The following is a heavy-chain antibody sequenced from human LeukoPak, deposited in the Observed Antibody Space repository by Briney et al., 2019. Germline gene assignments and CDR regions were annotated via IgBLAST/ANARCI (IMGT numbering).Heavy chain of an antibody. CDR2: ISSSSSYI. CDR1: GFTFSSYS. CDR3: ARDRHRSSSLDY. Sequence: PGGSLRLSCAASGFTFSSYSMNWVRQAPGKGVEWVSSISSSSSYIYYADSVKGRFTISRDNAKNSLYLQMKSLRAEDTAVYYCARDRHRSSSLDYWGQGTLVTVSS. D-gene: IGHD6-6*01. J-gene: IGHJ4*02. V-gene: IGHV3-21*01.